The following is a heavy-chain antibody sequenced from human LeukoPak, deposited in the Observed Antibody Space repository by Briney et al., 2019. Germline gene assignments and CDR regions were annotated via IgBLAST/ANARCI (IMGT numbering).Heavy chain of an antibody. J-gene: IGHJ4*02. D-gene: IGHD5-12*01. CDR3: TDPPTSL. V-gene: IGHV3-15*01. CDR2: IKSKADGGTT. Sequence: PGGSLRLSCAASGSNFTNAWVSWVRQAPGKGLEWLGRIKSKADGGTTVHAAPVKDRFAISRDDSKNTLFLQMNSLKTEDTAVYYCTDPPTSLWGQGIVVTVSS. CDR1: GSNFTNAW.